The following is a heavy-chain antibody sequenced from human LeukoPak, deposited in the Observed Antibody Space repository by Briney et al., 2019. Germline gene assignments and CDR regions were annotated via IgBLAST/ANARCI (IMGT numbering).Heavy chain of an antibody. CDR3: ARAEYDYVWGSYRYGRVLVY. Sequence: SETLSLTCTVSGGSISSGSYYWSWIRQPPGKGLEWIGEINHSGSTNYNPSLKSRVTISVDTSKNQFSLKLSSVTAADTAVYYCARAEYDYVWGSYRYGRVLVYWGQGTLVTVSS. V-gene: IGHV4-39*07. D-gene: IGHD3-16*02. CDR2: INHSGST. J-gene: IGHJ4*02. CDR1: GGSISSGSYY.